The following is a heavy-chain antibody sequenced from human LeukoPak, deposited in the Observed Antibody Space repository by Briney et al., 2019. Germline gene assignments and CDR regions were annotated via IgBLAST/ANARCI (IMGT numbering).Heavy chain of an antibody. Sequence: PSETLSLTCAVFGGSFSGYYWSWIRQPPGKGLEWIGEINHSGRTNYKPPLKSRVTISVDTSKNQVSLKLSSVTAADTAVYYCARHGDYVGVVYWGQGTLVTVSS. CDR2: INHSGRT. CDR1: GGSFSGYY. J-gene: IGHJ4*02. V-gene: IGHV4-34*01. CDR3: ARHGDYVGVVY. D-gene: IGHD4-17*01.